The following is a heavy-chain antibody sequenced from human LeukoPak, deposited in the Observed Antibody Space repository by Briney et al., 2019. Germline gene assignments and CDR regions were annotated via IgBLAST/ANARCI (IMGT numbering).Heavy chain of an antibody. CDR2: ISYDGSNK. CDR1: GFTFSSYG. V-gene: IGHV3-30*18. CDR3: AKDIDGDSGNY. J-gene: IGHJ4*02. Sequence: GALRLSCAASGFTFSSYGMHWVRQAPGKGLEWVAVISYDGSNKYYADSVKGRFTISRDNSKNTLYLQMNSLRAEDTAVYYCAKDIDGDSGNYWGQGTLVTVSS. D-gene: IGHD4-17*01.